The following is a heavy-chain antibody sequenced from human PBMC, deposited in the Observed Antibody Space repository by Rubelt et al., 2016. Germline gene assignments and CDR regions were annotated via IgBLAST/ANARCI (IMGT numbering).Heavy chain of an antibody. CDR2: IYYSGST. Sequence: QVLLQESGPGLVKPSETLSLTCTVSGGSINSYYWNWIRQSPGKGLEWIGYIYYSGSTNYNPSLQSRVTISLDTATNQFSLKLTSVTVADTAVYYCTRHRHCSGTDGYPGYHYGLDVWGQGTTVTVSS. D-gene: IGHD2-15*01. CDR3: TRHRHCSGTDGYPGYHYGLDV. J-gene: IGHJ6*02. CDR1: GGSINSYY. V-gene: IGHV4-59*08.